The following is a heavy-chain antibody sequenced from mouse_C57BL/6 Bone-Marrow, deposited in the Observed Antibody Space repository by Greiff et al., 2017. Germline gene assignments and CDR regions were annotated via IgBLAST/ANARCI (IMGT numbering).Heavy chain of an antibody. J-gene: IGHJ3*01. CDR1: GYTFTSYW. V-gene: IGHV1-55*01. Sequence: QVQLQQSGAELVKPGASVKMSCKASGYTFTSYWITWVKQRPGQGLEWIGDIYPGSGSTNYNEKFKSKATLTVDTSSSTAYMQLSSLTSEDSAVYYCARSDYYGSSYWFAYWGQGTLVTVSA. D-gene: IGHD1-1*01. CDR2: IYPGSGST. CDR3: ARSDYYGSSYWFAY.